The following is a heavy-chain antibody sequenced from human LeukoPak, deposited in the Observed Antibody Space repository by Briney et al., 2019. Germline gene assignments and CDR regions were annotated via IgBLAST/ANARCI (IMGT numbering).Heavy chain of an antibody. V-gene: IGHV4-34*01. J-gene: IGHJ4*02. D-gene: IGHD6-19*01. CDR1: GGSFSGYS. Sequence: SETQSLTCAVYGGSFSGYSWSWIRQPPGKGLEWIGEINHSGSTNYNPSLKSRITISVDTSKNQFSLNLSSVTAADTAVYYCARAGAESSGWSIDSWGQGTLVTVSS. CDR2: INHSGST. CDR3: ARAGAESSGWSIDS.